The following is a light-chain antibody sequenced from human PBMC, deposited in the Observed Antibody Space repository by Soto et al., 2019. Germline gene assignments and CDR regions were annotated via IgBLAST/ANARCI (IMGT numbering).Light chain of an antibody. J-gene: IGKJ4*01. V-gene: IGKV1-12*01. Sequence: DIQMTQSPSSVAASAGDRVTITCRASQGINIWLAWYQQKPGRAPKLLIYAASSLQRGVPSRFSGSGSGTDFTLTINSLQPEDFATYYCQHTDTFPLTFGGGTKVEIK. CDR1: QGINIW. CDR3: QHTDTFPLT. CDR2: AAS.